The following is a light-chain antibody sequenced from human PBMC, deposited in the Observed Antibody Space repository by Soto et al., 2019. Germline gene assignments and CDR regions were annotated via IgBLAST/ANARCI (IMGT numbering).Light chain of an antibody. Sequence: HSVLTQPPSASGTPGQRVTISCSGSSSNIGTNTVIWYQQLPGAAPKLLIYSDNQRPSGVPDRFSGSKSGTSASLVISGLQSEDEADYYCAAWDVSLVVFGGGTKLTVL. J-gene: IGLJ2*01. CDR1: SSNIGTNT. CDR2: SDN. CDR3: AAWDVSLVV. V-gene: IGLV1-44*01.